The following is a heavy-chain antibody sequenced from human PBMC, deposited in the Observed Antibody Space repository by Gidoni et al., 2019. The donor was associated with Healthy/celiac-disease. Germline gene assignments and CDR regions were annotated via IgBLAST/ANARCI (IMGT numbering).Heavy chain of an antibody. CDR3: AREKVVPAANYYYGMDV. J-gene: IGHJ6*02. D-gene: IGHD2-2*01. CDR2: INPNSGGT. CDR1: GYPFTGYY. V-gene: IGHV1-2*02. Sequence: QVQLVQSGAEVQKPGASVKVSCKASGYPFTGYYMHWVRQAPGQGLEWMGWINPNSGGTNYAQKFQGRVTMTRDTSISTAYMELSRLRSDDTAVYYCAREKVVPAANYYYGMDVWGQGTTVTVS.